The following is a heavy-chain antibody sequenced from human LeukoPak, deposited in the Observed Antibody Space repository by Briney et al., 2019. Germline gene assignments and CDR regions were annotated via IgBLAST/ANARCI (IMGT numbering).Heavy chain of an antibody. J-gene: IGHJ4*02. CDR1: GFSFNSYW. D-gene: IGHD3-10*01. Sequence: GGSLRLSCAASGFSFNSYWMSWVRQAPGKGPEWVANIKQDGSEKYYVDSVKGRFTISRDNAKNSLYLQMNSLRAEDTAVYYCARVLGWELFDFDYWGQGTLVTVCS. V-gene: IGHV3-7*01. CDR3: ARVLGWELFDFDY. CDR2: IKQDGSEK.